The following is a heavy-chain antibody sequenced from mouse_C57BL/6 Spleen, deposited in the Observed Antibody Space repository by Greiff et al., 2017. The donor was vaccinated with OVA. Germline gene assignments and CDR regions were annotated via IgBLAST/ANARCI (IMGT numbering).Heavy chain of an antibody. Sequence: EVMLVESGGGLVQPGGSLSLSCAASGFTFTDYYMSWVRQTPGKALEWLGFIRNKANGYTTEYSASVKGRFTISRDNSQSILYLQMNALRAEDSAAYYCARSGLCPYYYAMDYWGQGTSVTVSS. V-gene: IGHV7-3*01. J-gene: IGHJ4*01. D-gene: IGHD3-3*01. CDR1: GFTFTDYY. CDR3: ARSGLCPYYYAMDY. CDR2: IRNKANGYTT.